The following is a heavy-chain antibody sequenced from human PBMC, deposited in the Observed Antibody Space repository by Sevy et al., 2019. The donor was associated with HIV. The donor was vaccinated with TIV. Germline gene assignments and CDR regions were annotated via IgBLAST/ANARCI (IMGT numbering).Heavy chain of an antibody. CDR1: RFTLRSYA. V-gene: IGHV3-23*01. Sequence: GGSLRLSCAASRFTLRSYAMSWVRQAPGKGLEWVSAISGSGISTYYADSVKGRFTISRDNSKNTLYLQMNSLRAGDTAVYDCSKDGRYDSSGYFDYWGQGILVTVSS. CDR3: SKDGRYDSSGYFDY. J-gene: IGHJ4*02. CDR2: ISGSGIST. D-gene: IGHD3-22*01.